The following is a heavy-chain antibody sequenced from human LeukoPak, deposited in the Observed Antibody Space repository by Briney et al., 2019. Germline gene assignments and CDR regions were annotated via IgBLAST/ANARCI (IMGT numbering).Heavy chain of an antibody. D-gene: IGHD5-18*01. CDR3: ARDGYSYGIWAYYFDY. CDR1: GYTFTSYG. J-gene: IGHJ4*02. V-gene: IGHV1-18*01. Sequence: GASVNVSCKASGYTFTSYGISWVRQAPGQGLEWMGWISAYNGNTNYAQKLQGRVTMTTDTSTSTAYMELRSLRSDDTAVYYCARDGYSYGIWAYYFDYWGQGTLVTVSS. CDR2: ISAYNGNT.